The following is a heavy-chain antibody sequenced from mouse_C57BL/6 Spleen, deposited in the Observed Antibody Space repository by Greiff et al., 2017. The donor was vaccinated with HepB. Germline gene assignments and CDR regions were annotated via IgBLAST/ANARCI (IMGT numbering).Heavy chain of an antibody. D-gene: IGHD1-1*01. CDR2: IDPSDSYT. J-gene: IGHJ2*01. CDR1: GYTFTSYW. V-gene: IGHV1-69*01. CDR3: ARGGEFITTVVADY. Sequence: VQLQQPGAELVMPGASVKLSCKASGYTFTSYWMHWVKQRPGQGLEWIGEIDPSDSYTNYNQKFKGKSTLTVDKSSSTAYMQLSSLTPEDSAVYYCARGGEFITTVVADYWGQGTTLTVSS.